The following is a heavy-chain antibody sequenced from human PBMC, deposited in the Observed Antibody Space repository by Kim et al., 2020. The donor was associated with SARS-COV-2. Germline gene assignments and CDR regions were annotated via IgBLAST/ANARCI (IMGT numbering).Heavy chain of an antibody. J-gene: IGHJ4*02. CDR2: IKSKTVGGTT. D-gene: IGHD2-15*01. CDR3: STVGGGGGD. Sequence: GGSLRLSCAASGITFSNAWLRWFRQAPGKGLECVGRIKSKTVGGTTDYAAPAKGRFTISRDDSKNMVYLQMNSLKIEDTAVYYCSTVGGGGGDWGQGTLVTVSS. V-gene: IGHV3-15*01. CDR1: GITFSNAW.